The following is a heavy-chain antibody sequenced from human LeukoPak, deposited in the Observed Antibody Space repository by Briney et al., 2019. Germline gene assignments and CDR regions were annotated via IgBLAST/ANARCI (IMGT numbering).Heavy chain of an antibody. J-gene: IGHJ4*02. V-gene: IGHV1-69*01. Sequence: SVKVSCKASGGTFSSYAISWVRQAPGQGLEWMGGIIPIFGTENYAQKLQGTVPITADESTSTADMELSSLRSEDTAVYYCAREGYSSSRIDYWGQGTLVTVSS. D-gene: IGHD6-13*01. CDR3: AREGYSSSRIDY. CDR1: GGTFSSYA. CDR2: IIPIFGTE.